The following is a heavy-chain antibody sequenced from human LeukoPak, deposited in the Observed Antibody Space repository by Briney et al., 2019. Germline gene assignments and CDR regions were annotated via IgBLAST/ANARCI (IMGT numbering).Heavy chain of an antibody. Sequence: GGSLRLSCAASGFTFSSYAMSWVRQAPGKGLEWVSAISGSGGSTYYADSVKGRFTISRDNSKNTLYLQMNSLSAEDTAVYYCAKEYSSGWYVGPFDYWGQGTMVTVSS. V-gene: IGHV3-23*01. CDR1: GFTFSSYA. J-gene: IGHJ3*01. CDR2: ISGSGGST. D-gene: IGHD6-19*01. CDR3: AKEYSSGWYVGPFDY.